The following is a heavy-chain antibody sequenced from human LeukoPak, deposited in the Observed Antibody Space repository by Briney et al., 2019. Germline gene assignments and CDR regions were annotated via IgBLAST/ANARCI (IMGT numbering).Heavy chain of an antibody. Sequence: GGSLRLSCAASGFTFSSYGMHWVRQAPGKGLEWVSLISDDGTNKDYTDSVKGRFTISRDNSKNTLYLQMNSLRDEDTAVYYCAKSHNPYSDGHNRPPEGFDYWGQGTLVTVSS. J-gene: IGHJ4*02. V-gene: IGHV3-30*18. CDR3: AKSHNPYSDGHNRPPEGFDY. D-gene: IGHD5-24*01. CDR2: ISDDGTNK. CDR1: GFTFSSYG.